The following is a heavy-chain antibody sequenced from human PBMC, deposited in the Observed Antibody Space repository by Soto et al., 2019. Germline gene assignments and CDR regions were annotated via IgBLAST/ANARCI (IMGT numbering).Heavy chain of an antibody. CDR3: ARETGTYYGSGSYYNLDY. CDR1: GGTFSSYA. D-gene: IGHD3-10*01. J-gene: IGHJ4*02. V-gene: IGHV1-69*13. CDR2: IIPIFGTA. Sequence: SVKVSCKASGGTFSSYAISWVRQAPGQGLEWMGGIIPIFGTANYAQKFQGRVTITADESTSTAYMELSSLRSEDTAVYYCARETGTYYGSGSYYNLDYWGQGTLVTVSS.